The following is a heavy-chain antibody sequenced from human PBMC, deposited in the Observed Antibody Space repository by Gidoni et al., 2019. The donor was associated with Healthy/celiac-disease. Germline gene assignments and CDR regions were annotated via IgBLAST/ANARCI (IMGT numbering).Heavy chain of an antibody. CDR1: GSTFTSYG. V-gene: IGHV1-18*01. CDR3: ARGGGSYLGRQIPLDY. CDR2: SSAYNGNT. Sequence: QVQLVQSGAEVKKPGASEKVSCTASGSTFTSYGISWVGQAPGQGLEWMGWSSAYNGNTNYAQKLQCRVTMTTDTSTSTAYMELRSLRSDDTAVYYCARGGGSYLGRQIPLDYWGQGTLVTVSS. D-gene: IGHD1-26*01. J-gene: IGHJ4*02.